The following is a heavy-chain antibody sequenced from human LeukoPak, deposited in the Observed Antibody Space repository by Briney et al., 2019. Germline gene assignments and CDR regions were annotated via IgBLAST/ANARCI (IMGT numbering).Heavy chain of an antibody. Sequence: GGSLRLSCAASGFTFSSYWMSWVRQAPGKGLEWVANIKQDGSEKYYVDSVKGRFTISRDNSKNTLYLQMNSLRTEDTAVYYCLTEDTPTVFDYWGQGILVTVSS. CDR1: GFTFSSYW. CDR3: LTEDTPTVFDY. CDR2: IKQDGSEK. J-gene: IGHJ4*02. D-gene: IGHD5-18*01. V-gene: IGHV3-7*01.